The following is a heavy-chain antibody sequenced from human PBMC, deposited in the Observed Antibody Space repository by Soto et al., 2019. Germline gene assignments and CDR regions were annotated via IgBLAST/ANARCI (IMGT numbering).Heavy chain of an antibody. CDR3: AKEGTTHYYYYGMDV. Sequence: ASVKVSCKASGYTFTSYDINWVRQATGQGLEWMGWMNPYSGNTGYAQKFQGRLTMTRNTSISTAYMELNSLRAEDTAVYYCAKEGTTHYYYYGMDVWGQGTTVTVSS. CDR2: MNPYSGNT. V-gene: IGHV1-8*01. D-gene: IGHD4-17*01. CDR1: GYTFTSYD. J-gene: IGHJ6*02.